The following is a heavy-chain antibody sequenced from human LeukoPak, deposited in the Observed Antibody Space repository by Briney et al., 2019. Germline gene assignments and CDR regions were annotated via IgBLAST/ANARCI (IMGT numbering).Heavy chain of an antibody. CDR1: GGSISSSSYY. CDR3: AKPTDNISRYGHYYYYMDV. J-gene: IGHJ6*03. D-gene: IGHD6-13*01. Sequence: SETLSLTCTVSGGSISSSSYYWGWIRQPPGKGLEWIGSIYYSGSTYYNPSLKSRVTISVDTSKNQFSLKLSSVTAADTAVYYCAKPTDNISRYGHYYYYMDVWGRGTTVTVSS. CDR2: IYYSGST. V-gene: IGHV4-39*01.